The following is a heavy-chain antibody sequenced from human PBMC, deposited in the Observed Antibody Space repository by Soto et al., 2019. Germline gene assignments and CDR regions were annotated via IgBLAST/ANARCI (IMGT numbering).Heavy chain of an antibody. CDR1: GGSISSSSYY. J-gene: IGHJ4*02. CDR3: ARWSRDFDY. CDR2: IYYSGST. V-gene: IGHV4-39*01. Sequence: SETLSLTCTVSGGSISSSSYYWGWIRQPPGKGLEWIGSIYYSGSTYYNPSLKSRVTISVDTSKNQFSLKLSSVTAADTAVYYCARWSRDFDYWGQGTLVTVSS. D-gene: IGHD3-3*01.